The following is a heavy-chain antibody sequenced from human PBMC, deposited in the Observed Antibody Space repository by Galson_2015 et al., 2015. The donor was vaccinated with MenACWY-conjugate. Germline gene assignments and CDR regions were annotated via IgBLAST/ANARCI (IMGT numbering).Heavy chain of an antibody. CDR2: INNDGSDT. D-gene: IGHD4-23*01. J-gene: IGHJ4*02. Sequence: SLRPSCAASGFTFSSYWMHWVRQAPGKGLLWVSRINNDGSDTSYADSVKGRFTISRDNAKNTLYLQMNSLRAEDTAVYYCARDNSAGPDLFDYWGQGTLVTVSS. V-gene: IGHV3-74*01. CDR1: GFTFSSYW. CDR3: ARDNSAGPDLFDY.